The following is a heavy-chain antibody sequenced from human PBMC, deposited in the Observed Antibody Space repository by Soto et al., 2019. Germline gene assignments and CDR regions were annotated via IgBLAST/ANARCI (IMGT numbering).Heavy chain of an antibody. CDR3: ARVRAGVYGSGSTSGRFYYGMDV. J-gene: IGHJ6*02. CDR1: GGNFQTYA. D-gene: IGHD3-10*01. CDR2: IIPVFAPA. Sequence: QVQLEQSGAEVKQPGSSVKVSCKASGGNFQTYAFTWVRQAPGQGLEWMGGIIPVFAPATSAQKFQGRVTMTADESTNSVYMELSSLRSEDTAIYFCARVRAGVYGSGSTSGRFYYGMDVWGQGTAVTVSS. V-gene: IGHV1-69*12.